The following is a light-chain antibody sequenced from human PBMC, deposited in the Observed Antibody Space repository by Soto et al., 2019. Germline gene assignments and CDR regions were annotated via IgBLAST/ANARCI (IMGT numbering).Light chain of an antibody. CDR2: GVT. V-gene: IGLV2-14*03. Sequence: QSALTQPASVSGSPGQSITISCTGTSSDFGGYNYVSWYQQHPGRAPRLLIYGVTTRPSGISDRFSASKSGLTASLTISGLQPEDEADYYCSSFTSDRIYVFGPGTKLTVL. CDR3: SSFTSDRIYV. J-gene: IGLJ1*01. CDR1: SSDFGGYNY.